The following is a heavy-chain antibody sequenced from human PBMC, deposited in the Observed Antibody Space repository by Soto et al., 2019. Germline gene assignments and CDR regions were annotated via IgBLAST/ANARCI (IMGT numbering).Heavy chain of an antibody. J-gene: IGHJ6*02. D-gene: IGHD1-26*01. CDR1: GGSISSYY. CDR2: IYYRGST. V-gene: IGHV4-59*01. Sequence: SETLSLTCTVSGGSISSYYWSCIRQPPGKGLEWIGYIYYRGSTNYNPSLKSRVTISVDTAKTQFSLKLSSVTAADTAVYYCARKVGLVGMEVWGQGTTVTVSS. CDR3: ARKVGLVGMEV.